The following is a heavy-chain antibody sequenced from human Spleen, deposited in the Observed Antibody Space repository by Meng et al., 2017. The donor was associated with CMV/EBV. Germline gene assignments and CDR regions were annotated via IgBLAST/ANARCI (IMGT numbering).Heavy chain of an antibody. D-gene: IGHD6-13*01. Sequence: GESLKISCAASGFTFSSYGMHWVRQAPGKGLEWVSVIYSGGSTYYADSVKGRFTISRDNSKNTLYLQMNSLRAEDTAVYYCAREDHYSSSFDYWGQGTLVTVSS. CDR2: IYSGGST. CDR1: GFTFSSYG. V-gene: IGHV3-NL1*01. J-gene: IGHJ4*02. CDR3: AREDHYSSSFDY.